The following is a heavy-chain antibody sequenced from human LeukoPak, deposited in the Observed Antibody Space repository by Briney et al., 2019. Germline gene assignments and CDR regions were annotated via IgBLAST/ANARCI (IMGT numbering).Heavy chain of an antibody. Sequence: EESLKISCKVSGYTFSNYWIGWVRQMPGKGLEWVGIIYPADSETRYSPSFQGQVTMSVDKSINTAYLQWSSLKASDTAIFYCARKISGSYYGLDYWGQGTLVTVSS. CDR3: ARKISGSYYGLDY. CDR1: GYTFSNYW. CDR2: IYPADSET. D-gene: IGHD1-26*01. V-gene: IGHV5-51*01. J-gene: IGHJ4*02.